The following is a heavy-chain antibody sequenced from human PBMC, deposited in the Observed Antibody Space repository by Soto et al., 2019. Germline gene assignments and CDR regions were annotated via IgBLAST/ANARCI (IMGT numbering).Heavy chain of an antibody. CDR2: FSDSGST. CDR3: ARGNLYYGLDV. V-gene: IGHV4-34*01. J-gene: IGHJ6*02. CDR1: GGSFSGNY. Sequence: ASETLSLTCAVYGGSFSGNYWSWIRQPPGKGLEWIGEFSDSGSTNYNPSLKSRVIISEDMSKSQFSLKLSSVTAADTAVYYCARGNLYYGLDVWGQGTTVTVS.